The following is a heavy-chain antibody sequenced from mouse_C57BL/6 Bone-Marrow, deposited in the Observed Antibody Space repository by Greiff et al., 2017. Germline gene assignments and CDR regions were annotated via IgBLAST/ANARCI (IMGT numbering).Heavy chain of an antibody. CDR3: ARWPPYYYGSRDGY. V-gene: IGHV1-81*01. CDR1: GYTFTSYG. CDR2: IYPRSGNT. D-gene: IGHD1-1*01. J-gene: IGHJ2*01. Sequence: VMLVESGAELARPGASVKLSCKASGYTFTSYGISWVKQRTGQGLEWIGEIYPRSGNTYYNEKFKGKATLTADKSSSTAYMELRSLTSEDSAVYFCARWPPYYYGSRDGYWGQGTTLTVSS.